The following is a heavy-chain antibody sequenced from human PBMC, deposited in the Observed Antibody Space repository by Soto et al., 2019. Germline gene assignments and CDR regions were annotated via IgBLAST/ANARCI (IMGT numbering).Heavy chain of an antibody. D-gene: IGHD3-3*01. CDR1: GGSISSYY. CDR2: IYYSGST. CDR3: ARDPLPYYDFRPPPPV. Sequence: SETLSLTCTVSGGSISSYYWSWIRQPPGKGLEWIGYIYYSGSTNYNPSLKSRVTISVDTSKNQFSLKLSSVTAADTAVYYCARDPLPYYDFRPPPPVWGQGTTVTVSS. V-gene: IGHV4-59*01. J-gene: IGHJ6*02.